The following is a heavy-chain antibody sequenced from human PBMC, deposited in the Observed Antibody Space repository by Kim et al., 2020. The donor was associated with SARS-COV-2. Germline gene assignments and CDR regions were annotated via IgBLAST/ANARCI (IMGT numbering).Heavy chain of an antibody. J-gene: IGHJ4*02. CDR3: ARSPSSSWTLPGLI. CDR2: IIPIFGTA. Sequence: SVKVSCKASGGTFSSYAISWVRQAPGQGLEWMGGIIPIFGTANYAQNFQDRVTSTADESTSTAYMELSSLRSEDTAVYYCARSPSSSWTLPGLIWGQGTLVTVSS. D-gene: IGHD6-13*01. V-gene: IGHV1-69*13. CDR1: GGTFSSYA.